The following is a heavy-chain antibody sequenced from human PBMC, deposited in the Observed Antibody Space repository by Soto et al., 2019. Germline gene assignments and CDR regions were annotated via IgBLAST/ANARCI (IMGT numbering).Heavy chain of an antibody. CDR3: ARDYGYYYYYGMDV. V-gene: IGHV3-48*02. CDR1: GFTFSSYS. D-gene: IGHD3-10*01. J-gene: IGHJ6*02. CDR2: ISSSSSTI. Sequence: PVGSLRLSCAASGFTFSSYSMNWVRQAPGKGLEWVSYISSSSSTIYYADSVKGRFTISRDNAKNSLYLQMNSLRDEDTAVYYCARDYGYYYYYGMDVWGQGTTVTVSS.